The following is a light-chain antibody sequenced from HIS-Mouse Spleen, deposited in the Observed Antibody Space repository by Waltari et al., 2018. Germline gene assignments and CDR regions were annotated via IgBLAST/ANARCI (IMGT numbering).Light chain of an antibody. J-gene: IGLJ2*01. Sequence: SHVLTQPPSVSVAPGKTARITCRGNNIGSKRVHWYQQKPGQAPVLVVYDDSDRHPGIPERFSGSNSGNTATLTISRVEAGDEADYYCQVWDSSSDHVVFGGGTKLTVL. CDR2: DDS. CDR3: QVWDSSSDHVV. V-gene: IGLV3-21*03. CDR1: NIGSKR.